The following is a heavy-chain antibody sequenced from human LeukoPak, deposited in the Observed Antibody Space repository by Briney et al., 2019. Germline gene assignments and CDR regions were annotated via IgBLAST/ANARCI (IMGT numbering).Heavy chain of an antibody. J-gene: IGHJ4*02. CDR3: ARGWAGYGPTKIFDY. D-gene: IGHD5-12*01. CDR1: GGSFSGYY. CDR2: INHSGST. Sequence: PSETLSPTCAVYGGSFSGYYWSWIRQPPGKGLEWIGEINHSGSTNYNPSLKSRVTISVDTSKNQFSLKLSSVTAADTAVYYCARGWAGYGPTKIFDYWGQGTLVTVSS. V-gene: IGHV4-34*01.